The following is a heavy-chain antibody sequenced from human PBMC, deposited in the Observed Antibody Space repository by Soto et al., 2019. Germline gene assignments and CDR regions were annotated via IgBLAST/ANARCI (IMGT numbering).Heavy chain of an antibody. Sequence: EVQLVESGGGLVKPGGSLRLSCAASGFTFSSYSMNWVRQAPGKGLEWVSSISSSSSYIYYADSVKGRFTISRDNAKNSLYLQMNSLRAEDPAVYYCARIEAAADDYWGQGNLVTVSS. D-gene: IGHD6-13*01. CDR3: ARIEAAADDY. J-gene: IGHJ4*02. V-gene: IGHV3-21*01. CDR2: ISSSSSYI. CDR1: GFTFSSYS.